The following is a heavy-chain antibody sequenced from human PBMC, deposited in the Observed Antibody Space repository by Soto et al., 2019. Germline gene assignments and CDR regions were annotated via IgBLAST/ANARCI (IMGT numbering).Heavy chain of an antibody. J-gene: IGHJ4*02. CDR1: GGSFSGYY. CDR3: ARGHYYGSGSSPFDFDY. V-gene: IGHV4-34*01. CDR2: INHSGST. Sequence: KTSETLSLTCAVYGGSFSGYYWSWIRQPPGKGLEWIGEINHSGSTNYNPSLKSRVTISVDTSKNQFSLKLSSVTAADTAVYYCARGHYYGSGSSPFDFDYWGQGTLVTVSS. D-gene: IGHD3-10*01.